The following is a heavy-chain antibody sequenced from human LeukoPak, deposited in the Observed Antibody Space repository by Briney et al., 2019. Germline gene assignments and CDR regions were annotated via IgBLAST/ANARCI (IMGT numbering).Heavy chain of an antibody. CDR2: INPNSGGT. J-gene: IGHJ5*02. D-gene: IGHD2-21*02. CDR3: ARVYCGGDCYWNWFDP. CDR1: GYTFTGYY. V-gene: IGHV1-2*02. Sequence: EASVKVSCKASGYTFTGYYMHWVRQAPGQGLEWMGWINPNSGGTNYAQKFQGRVTMTRDTSISTAYMELSRLRSDDTAVYYCARVYCGGDCYWNWFDPWGQGTLVTVSP.